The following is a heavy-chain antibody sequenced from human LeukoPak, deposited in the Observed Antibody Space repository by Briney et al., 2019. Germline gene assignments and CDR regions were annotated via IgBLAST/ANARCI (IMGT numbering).Heavy chain of an antibody. CDR2: ISTSSTTI. CDR3: AKDPKTLYCSSTSCYS. CDR1: GFSFSDYN. V-gene: IGHV3-48*01. J-gene: IGHJ5*02. D-gene: IGHD2-2*01. Sequence: GGSLRLSCAVSGFSFSDYNLNWVRQAPGKGLEWVSHISTSSTTIYYADSVKGRFTISRDNSKNTLYLQMNSLRAEDTAVYYCAKDPKTLYCSSTSCYSWGQGTLVTVSS.